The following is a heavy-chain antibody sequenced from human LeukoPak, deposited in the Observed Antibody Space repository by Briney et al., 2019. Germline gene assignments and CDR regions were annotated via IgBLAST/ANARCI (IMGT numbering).Heavy chain of an antibody. CDR2: INWNSGNI. D-gene: IGHD6-13*01. V-gene: IGHV3-9*01. CDR1: GFTFADYA. J-gene: IGHJ4*02. Sequence: GGCLRLSCAASGFTFADYAMHWVRQAPGKGLEWVSGINWNSGNIGYADSVKGRFTISRDNAKNSLYLQMNSLRAEDTALYYCSRSSSWYFPFDYWGQETLVTVSS. CDR3: SRSSSWYFPFDY.